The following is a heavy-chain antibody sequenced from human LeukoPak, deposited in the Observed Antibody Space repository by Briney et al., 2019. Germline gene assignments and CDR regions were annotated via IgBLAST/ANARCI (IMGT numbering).Heavy chain of an antibody. V-gene: IGHV4-34*01. CDR2: INHSGST. D-gene: IGHD3-3*01. J-gene: IGHJ6*03. CDR1: GGSFSGYY. CDR3: ARGRRYDFWSGPNYMDV. Sequence: SETLSLTCAVYGGSFSGYYWSWIRQPPGKGLGWIGEINHSGSTNYNPSLKSRVTISVDTSKNQFSLKLSSVTAADTAVYYCARGRRYDFWSGPNYMDVWGKGTTVTVSS.